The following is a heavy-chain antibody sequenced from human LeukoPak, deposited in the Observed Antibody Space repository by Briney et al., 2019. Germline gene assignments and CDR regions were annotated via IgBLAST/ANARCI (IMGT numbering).Heavy chain of an antibody. Sequence: SETLSLTCAVSGGSISSYYWSWIRQPAGKGLEWIGRIYTSGSTNYNPSLKSRVTMSVDTSKNQFSLKLSSVTAADTAVCYCASKSPRGSSDYWGQGTLVTVSS. CDR2: IYTSGST. CDR3: ASKSPRGSSDY. J-gene: IGHJ4*02. CDR1: GGSISSYY. D-gene: IGHD6-6*01. V-gene: IGHV4-4*07.